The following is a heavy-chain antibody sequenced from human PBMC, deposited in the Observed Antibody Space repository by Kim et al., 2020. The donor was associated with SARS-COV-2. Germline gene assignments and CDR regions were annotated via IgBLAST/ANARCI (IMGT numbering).Heavy chain of an antibody. CDR2: ISYDGSNK. D-gene: IGHD1-26*01. V-gene: IGHV3-30*09. J-gene: IGHJ5*02. CDR3: AQPYSGGYYSWFDP. CDR1: GFPFYGYA. Sequence: GGSLRLSCAASGFPFYGYAMHWVRQAPGKGLEWVAVISYDGSNKSYADSLKGRFAISRDNSKNTLYLQMNSLRAEDTAVYFCAQPYSGGYYSWFDPWGQGTLVTVSS.